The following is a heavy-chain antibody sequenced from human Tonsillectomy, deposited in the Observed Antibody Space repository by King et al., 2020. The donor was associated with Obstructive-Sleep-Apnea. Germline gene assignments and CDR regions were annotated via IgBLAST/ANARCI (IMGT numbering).Heavy chain of an antibody. CDR2: INPNSGGT. J-gene: IGHJ4*02. CDR3: ARDRKFSSSWPPFLCFDY. Sequence: VQLVESGAEVKKPGASVKVSCKASGYTFNSYYIHWVRRAPGQGLQWMGWINPNSGGTNYAQKFQGRVTMTRDTSISTVYVELSRLRSDDTAVYYCARDRKFSSSWPPFLCFDYWGQGSLVTVSS. CDR1: GYTFNSYY. V-gene: IGHV1-2*02. D-gene: IGHD6-13*01.